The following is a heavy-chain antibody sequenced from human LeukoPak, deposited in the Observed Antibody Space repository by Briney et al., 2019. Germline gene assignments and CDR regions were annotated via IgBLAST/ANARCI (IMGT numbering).Heavy chain of an antibody. CDR2: IYYSGST. J-gene: IGHJ4*02. CDR1: GGSVSSGSYY. CDR3: ARWEKFTYYYGSGSYGAFDY. D-gene: IGHD3-10*01. Sequence: SETLSFTCTVSGGSVSSGSYYWSWIRQPPGKGLEWIGYIYYSGSTNYNPSLKSRVTISVDTSKNQFSLKLSSVTAADTAVYYCARWEKFTYYYGSGSYGAFDYWGQGTLVTVSS. V-gene: IGHV4-61*01.